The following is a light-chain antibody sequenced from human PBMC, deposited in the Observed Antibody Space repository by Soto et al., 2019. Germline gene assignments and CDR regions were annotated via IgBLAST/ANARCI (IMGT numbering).Light chain of an antibody. V-gene: IGLV2-14*01. CDR3: ASYTSSSTSVI. J-gene: IGLJ2*01. Sequence: QSALTQPASVSGSPGQSITISCTGASSDVGDYNYVSWYQHHPGKAPKLLIYEVNNRPSGVSDRFSGSKSGNVASLTISWLQAEDEADYYCASYTSSSTSVIFGRGTKLTVL. CDR1: SSDVGDYNY. CDR2: EVN.